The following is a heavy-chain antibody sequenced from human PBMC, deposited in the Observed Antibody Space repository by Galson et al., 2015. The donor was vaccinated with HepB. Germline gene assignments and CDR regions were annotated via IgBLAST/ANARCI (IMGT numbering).Heavy chain of an antibody. CDR3: ATTPGRSSPSRRGWFDP. CDR1: GYTFTSYD. D-gene: IGHD6-6*01. CDR2: MNPNSGNT. J-gene: IGHJ5*02. Sequence: SVKVSCKASGYTFTSYDINWVRQATGQGLEWMGWMNPNSGNTGYAQKFQGRVTMTRNTSISTAYTELSSLRSEDTAVYYCATTPGRSSPSRRGWFDPWGQGTLVTASS. V-gene: IGHV1-8*01.